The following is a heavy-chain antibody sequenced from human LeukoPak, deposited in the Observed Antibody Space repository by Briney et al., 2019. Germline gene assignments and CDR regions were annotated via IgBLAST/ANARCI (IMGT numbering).Heavy chain of an antibody. V-gene: IGHV3-30-3*01. J-gene: IGHJ5*02. CDR3: VRDHGYYGSGSFYRYWLDP. D-gene: IGHD3-10*01. Sequence: GRSLRLSCAASGFTLSHYAMHWVRQAPGKGLEWVSIISYDGTHKYSADSVRGRFTISRDNSKNTLYLQMNSLRHEDTAVYYCVRDHGYYGSGSFYRYWLDPWGQGTLVTVSS. CDR2: ISYDGTHK. CDR1: GFTLSHYA.